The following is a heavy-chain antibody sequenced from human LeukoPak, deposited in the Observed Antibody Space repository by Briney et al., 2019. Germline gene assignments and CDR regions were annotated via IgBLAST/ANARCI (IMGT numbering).Heavy chain of an antibody. Sequence: GGSLRLSCAASGFIFSSHGMNWVRQAPGKGLEWVSYISSSGSTIYYADSVKGRFTISRDNAKNSLYLQMNSLRAEDTAVYYCAELGITMIGGVWGKGTTVTISS. D-gene: IGHD3-10*02. V-gene: IGHV3-48*04. CDR1: GFIFSSHG. CDR2: ISSSGSTI. J-gene: IGHJ6*04. CDR3: AELGITMIGGV.